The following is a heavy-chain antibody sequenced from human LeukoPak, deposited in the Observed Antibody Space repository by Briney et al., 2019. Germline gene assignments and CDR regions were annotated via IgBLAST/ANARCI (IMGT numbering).Heavy chain of an antibody. Sequence: GGSLRLSCAASGFTFSNYWMHWVRQAPGKGLVWVSHINSDGDGSSTTYADFVKGRFTISRDNAKNTLYLQMNSLRVDDTAVYYCARGLPTNAFDIWAKGQWSPSLQ. V-gene: IGHV3-74*01. CDR1: GFTFSNYW. J-gene: IGHJ3*02. D-gene: IGHD5-24*01. CDR2: INSDGDGSST. CDR3: ARGLPTNAFDI.